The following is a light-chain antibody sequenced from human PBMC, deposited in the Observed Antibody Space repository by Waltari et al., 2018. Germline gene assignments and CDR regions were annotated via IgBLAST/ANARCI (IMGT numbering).Light chain of an antibody. J-gene: IGKJ1*01. Sequence: ETTVTQAPAFMSATPGDKVTISYKVSQDIDDDVNWYQQKPGKAARFIMREGTNLVPGISTRFSGSGYGTDFTLTIDNIESDDAAYYFCLQHDNFPWTVGQGTKLEIK. CDR1: QDIDDD. V-gene: IGKV5-2*01. CDR2: EGT. CDR3: LQHDNFPWT.